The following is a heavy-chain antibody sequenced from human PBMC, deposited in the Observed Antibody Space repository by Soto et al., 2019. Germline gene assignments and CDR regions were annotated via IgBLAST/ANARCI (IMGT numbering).Heavy chain of an antibody. CDR1: GGSFSGYY. CDR2: INHSGRT. Sequence: SETLSLTCAVYGGSFSGYYWSWIRQPPGKGLEWIGEINHSGRTNYNPSRKSRVTISVDTSKNQFSLKLSSVPAADTAVFYCARVRTVTATFYYYYGMDVWGQGTTVTVSS. D-gene: IGHD2-21*02. CDR3: ARVRTVTATFYYYYGMDV. J-gene: IGHJ6*02. V-gene: IGHV4-34*01.